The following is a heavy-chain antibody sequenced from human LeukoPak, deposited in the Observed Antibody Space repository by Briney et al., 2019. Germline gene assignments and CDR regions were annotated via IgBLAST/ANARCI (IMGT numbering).Heavy chain of an antibody. D-gene: IGHD2-2*01. CDR1: GYTLTELS. CDR3: ARDPKVVVPAATGYYYMDV. V-gene: IGHV1-24*01. Sequence: ASVKVSCKVSGYTLTELSMHWVRQAPGKGLEWMGGFDPEDGETIYAQKFQGRVTMARDTSTSTVYMELSSLRSEDTAVYYCARDPKVVVPAATGYYYMDVWGKGTTVTVSS. CDR2: FDPEDGET. J-gene: IGHJ6*03.